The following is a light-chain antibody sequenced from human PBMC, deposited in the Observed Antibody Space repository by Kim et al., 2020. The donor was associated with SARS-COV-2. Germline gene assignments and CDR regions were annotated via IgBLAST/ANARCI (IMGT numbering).Light chain of an antibody. CDR1: QSVLYSSNNKNF. Sequence: ATINCKSSQSVLYSSNNKNFLAWFQQKPGQPPKLLIYWASTRESGVPDRFSGSGSGTDFTLTISSLQAEDVAVYYCQQYYSTPWTFGQGTKVDIK. CDR3: QQYYSTPWT. CDR2: WAS. V-gene: IGKV4-1*01. J-gene: IGKJ1*01.